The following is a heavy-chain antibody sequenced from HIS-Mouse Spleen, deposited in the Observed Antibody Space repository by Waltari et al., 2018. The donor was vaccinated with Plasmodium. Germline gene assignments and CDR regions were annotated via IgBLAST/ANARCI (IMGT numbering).Heavy chain of an antibody. J-gene: IGHJ4*02. V-gene: IGHV4-34*01. CDR2: INHSGST. Sequence: QVQLQQWGAGLLKPSETLSLTCAVYGGSFSGYYWSWIRQPPGKGLEWIGEINHSGSTNDNPSLNSRVTISVDTSKNQFSLKLSAVTAADTAVYYCARLVVVASKDSYWGQGTLVTVSS. CDR3: ARLVVVASKDSY. D-gene: IGHD2-15*01. CDR1: GGSFSGYY.